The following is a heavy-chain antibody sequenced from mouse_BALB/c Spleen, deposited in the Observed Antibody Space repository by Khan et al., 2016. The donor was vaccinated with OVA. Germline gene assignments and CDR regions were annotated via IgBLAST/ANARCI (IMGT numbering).Heavy chain of an antibody. Sequence: QVQLKESGAELARPGASVKLSCKASGYTFTDFYINWVKQRTGQGLEWIGEISPGSGDTFXNERFKDKATLTADKSSNTAYMQLSSLTSEASAVYFCARRNYFGYTFAYWGQGTLVTVSA. J-gene: IGHJ3*01. CDR1: GYTFTDFY. V-gene: IGHV1-77*01. CDR3: ARRNYFGYTFAY. D-gene: IGHD1-2*01. CDR2: ISPGSGDT.